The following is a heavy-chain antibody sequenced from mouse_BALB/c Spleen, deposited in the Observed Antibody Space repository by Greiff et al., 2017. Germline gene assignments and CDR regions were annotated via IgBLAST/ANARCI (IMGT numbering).Heavy chain of an antibody. J-gene: IGHJ4*01. CDR2: IDPANGNT. Sequence: VQLQQSGAELVKPGASVKLSCTASGFNIKDTYMHWVKQRPEQGLEWIGRIDPANGNTKYDPKFQGKATITADTSSNTAYLQLISLTSEDTAVYYCARNGNYRGYAMDYWGQGTSVTVSS. D-gene: IGHD2-1*01. CDR3: ARNGNYRGYAMDY. CDR1: GFNIKDTY. V-gene: IGHV14-3*02.